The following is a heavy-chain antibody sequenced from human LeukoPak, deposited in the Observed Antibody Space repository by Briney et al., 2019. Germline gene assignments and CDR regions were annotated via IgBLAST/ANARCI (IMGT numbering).Heavy chain of an antibody. CDR1: GGSFSGYY. CDR3: ARDGAVRGVMQFGYYYYMDV. D-gene: IGHD3-10*01. Sequence: SETLSLTCAVYGGSFSGYYWSWIRQPPGKGLEWIGEINHSGSTNYNPSLKSRVTISVDTSKNQFSLKLSSVTAADTAVYYCARDGAVRGVMQFGYYYYMDVWGKGTTVTVSS. J-gene: IGHJ6*03. CDR2: INHSGST. V-gene: IGHV4-34*01.